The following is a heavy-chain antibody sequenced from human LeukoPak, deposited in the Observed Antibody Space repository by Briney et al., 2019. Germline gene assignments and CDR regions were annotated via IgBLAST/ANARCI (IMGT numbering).Heavy chain of an antibody. CDR1: GGSISSSGHY. CDR3: ARGYGPFDP. Sequence: SETLSLTCTVSGGSISSSGHYWSWIRQHPGKGLEWIGYIYYSGSTYCNPSLKSRLTISVDTSKNQFSLKLSSVTAADTAVYYCARGYGPFDPWGQGTLVTVSS. V-gene: IGHV4-31*03. CDR2: IYYSGST. J-gene: IGHJ5*02. D-gene: IGHD5-12*01.